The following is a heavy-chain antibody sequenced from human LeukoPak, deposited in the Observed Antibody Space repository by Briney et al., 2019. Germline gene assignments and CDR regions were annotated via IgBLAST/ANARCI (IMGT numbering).Heavy chain of an antibody. CDR1: GGSISSYY. V-gene: IGHV4-59*01. CDR3: ARTGWGSAFDY. CDR2: IYYSGST. D-gene: IGHD3-16*01. J-gene: IGHJ4*02. Sequence: TSETLSLTCTVSGGSISSYYWSWIRQPPGKGLEWIGYIYYSGSTNYNPSLKSRVTISVDTSKNQFSLKLSSVTAADTAVYYCARTGWGSAFDYWGQGTLVTVSS.